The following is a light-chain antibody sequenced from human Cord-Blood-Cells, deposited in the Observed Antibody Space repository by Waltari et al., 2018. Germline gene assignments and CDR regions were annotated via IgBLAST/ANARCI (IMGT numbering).Light chain of an antibody. CDR2: AAS. Sequence: AIRMIQSPSSFSASTGDRVTITCRASQGISSYLAWYQQKPGKAPKLLIYAASTLQSGVPSRFSGSGSGTDFTLTISCLQSEDFATYYCQQYYSYPYTCGQGTKLEIK. J-gene: IGKJ2*01. CDR1: QGISSY. V-gene: IGKV1-8*01. CDR3: QQYYSYPYT.